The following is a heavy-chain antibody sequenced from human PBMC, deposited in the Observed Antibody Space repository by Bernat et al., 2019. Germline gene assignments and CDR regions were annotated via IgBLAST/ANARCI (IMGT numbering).Heavy chain of an antibody. D-gene: IGHD5-18*01. CDR1: GFTFSSYA. Sequence: VQLLESGGGVVQPGRSLRLSCAASGFTFSSYAMHWVRQAPGKGLEWVAVISYDGSNKYYADSVKGRFTISRDNSKNTLYLQMNSLRAEDTAVYYCARDDFAGYSYGYVDYWGQGTLVTVSS. J-gene: IGHJ4*02. CDR3: ARDDFAGYSYGYVDY. CDR2: ISYDGSNK. V-gene: IGHV3-30-3*01.